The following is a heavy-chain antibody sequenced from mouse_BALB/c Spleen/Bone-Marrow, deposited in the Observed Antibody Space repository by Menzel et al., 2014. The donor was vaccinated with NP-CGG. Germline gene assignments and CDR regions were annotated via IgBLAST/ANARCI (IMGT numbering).Heavy chain of an antibody. J-gene: IGHJ2*01. CDR2: IYPGEGDT. CDR3: SREPSNWGYY. CDR1: GYTFTTYW. Sequence: VQRVESGAELARPGASVKLSCKPSGYTFTTYWMQWVKQRPGQGLEWIGAIYPGEGDTRYTQKFKGKATLTADKSSSTAYMQLSNLTSEDSAVYYCSREPSNWGYYWGQGTTLTVSS. V-gene: IGHV1-87*01.